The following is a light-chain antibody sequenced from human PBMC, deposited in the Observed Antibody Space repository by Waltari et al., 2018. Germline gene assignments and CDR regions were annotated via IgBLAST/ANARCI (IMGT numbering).Light chain of an antibody. CDR1: QSVLYSSNNKNY. Sequence: DIVMTQSPDYLAVSLGERATINCKHSQSVLYSSNNKNYLAWYQQKPGQPPKLLIYWASTRESGVPDRFSGSGSGTDFTLTISSLQAEDVAVYYCQQYYSTPLTFGPGTKVDIK. J-gene: IGKJ3*01. CDR3: QQYYSTPLT. V-gene: IGKV4-1*01. CDR2: WAS.